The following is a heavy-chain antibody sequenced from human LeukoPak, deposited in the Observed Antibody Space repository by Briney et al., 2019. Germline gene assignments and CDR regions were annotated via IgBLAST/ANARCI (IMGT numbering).Heavy chain of an antibody. CDR1: GGSFSGYY. CDR3: ARHLVEGGSYRSFDY. Sequence: SETLSLTCAVYGGSFSGYYWSWIRQPPGKGLEWIGEINHSGSTNYNPSLKSRVTISVDTSKNQFSLKLSSVTAADTAVYYCARHLVEGGSYRSFDYWGQGTLVTVSS. D-gene: IGHD1-26*01. V-gene: IGHV4-34*01. CDR2: INHSGST. J-gene: IGHJ4*02.